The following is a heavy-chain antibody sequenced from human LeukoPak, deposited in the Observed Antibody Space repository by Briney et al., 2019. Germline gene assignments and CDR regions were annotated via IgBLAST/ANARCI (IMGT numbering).Heavy chain of an antibody. V-gene: IGHV3-30*18. Sequence: PGRSLRLSCAASGFTFSSYGMHWVRQAPGKGLEWVAVISYDGSNKYYADSVKGRFTISRDNSKNTLYLQMNSLRAEDTAVYYCAKDYDFGGFDSWGQGNLVTVSS. D-gene: IGHD3/OR15-3a*01. CDR3: AKDYDFGGFDS. J-gene: IGHJ4*02. CDR2: ISYDGSNK. CDR1: GFTFSSYG.